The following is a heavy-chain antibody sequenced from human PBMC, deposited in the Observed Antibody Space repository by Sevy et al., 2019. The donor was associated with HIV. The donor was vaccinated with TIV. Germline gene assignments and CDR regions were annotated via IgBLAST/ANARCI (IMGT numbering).Heavy chain of an antibody. D-gene: IGHD6-25*01. CDR1: GFTFSSYS. CDR2: ISSSSSYI. V-gene: IGHV3-21*01. J-gene: IGHJ4*02. CDR3: ARGPLERSGRHGYFDY. Sequence: GGSLRLSCAASGFTFSSYSMNWVRQAPGKGLEWVSSISSSSSYIYYADSVKGRFTISRDNANNSLYLQMNSLRAEDTSVYYCARGPLERSGRHGYFDYWGQGTAVTVSS.